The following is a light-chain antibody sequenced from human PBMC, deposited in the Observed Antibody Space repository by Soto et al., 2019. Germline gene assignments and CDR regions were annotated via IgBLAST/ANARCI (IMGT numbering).Light chain of an antibody. V-gene: IGKV1-5*03. CDR2: LAS. Sequence: DFQMTQSPSALSASVGDRVTITCRASQSISNWLAWYQQKPGKAPKVLIYLASSLESGVPSRFSGSGSGTEFTLTISSLQPDDFATYYCKQFYNYPLTFGGGTKVEIK. CDR1: QSISNW. J-gene: IGKJ4*01. CDR3: KQFYNYPLT.